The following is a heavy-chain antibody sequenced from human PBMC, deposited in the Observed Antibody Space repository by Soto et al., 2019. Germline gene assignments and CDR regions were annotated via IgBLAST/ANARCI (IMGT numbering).Heavy chain of an antibody. CDR1: GYTFTSYG. CDR2: INPNSGGT. V-gene: IGHV1-2*04. Sequence: ASVKVSCKASGYTFTSYGISWVRQAPGQGLEWMGWINPNSGGTNYAQKFQGWVTMTRDTSISTAYMELSRLRSDDTAVYYCARRLMGDRYYYYGMDVWGQGTTVTVSS. CDR3: ARRLMGDRYYYYGMDV. J-gene: IGHJ6*02. D-gene: IGHD2-8*01.